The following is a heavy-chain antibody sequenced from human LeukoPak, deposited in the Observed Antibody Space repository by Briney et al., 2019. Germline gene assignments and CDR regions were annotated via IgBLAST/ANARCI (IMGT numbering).Heavy chain of an antibody. D-gene: IGHD6-19*01. Sequence: SETLSLTCTVSGASISSSSYYWGWIRQPPGKGLEWIGNIYYSGSTYYNPSLKSRVTISIDTSKNQFSLKLSSVTAADTAVYYCARGSAVAGTLFDYWGQGTLVTVSS. CDR1: GASISSSSYY. CDR3: ARGSAVAGTLFDY. CDR2: IYYSGST. V-gene: IGHV4-39*07. J-gene: IGHJ4*02.